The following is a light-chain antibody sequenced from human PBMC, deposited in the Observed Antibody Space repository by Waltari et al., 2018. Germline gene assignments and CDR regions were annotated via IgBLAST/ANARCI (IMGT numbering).Light chain of an antibody. CDR3: CSYADSSTLV. CDR1: SSDVGSYTL. Sequence: QSALTQPASVSGFPGQSITIPCTGTSSDVGSYTLVSWYQQYPGKAPKLMIYDGSKRPSGVSNRLSGSKSGNTASLTISGLQAEDEADYYCCSYADSSTLVFGGGTKLTVL. J-gene: IGLJ3*02. CDR2: DGS. V-gene: IGLV2-23*01.